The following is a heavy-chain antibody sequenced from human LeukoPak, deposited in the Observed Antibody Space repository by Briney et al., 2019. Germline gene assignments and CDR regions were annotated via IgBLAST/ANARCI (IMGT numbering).Heavy chain of an antibody. CDR3: ARVFPPRPLDY. Sequence: GGSLRLSCAASGFTFSSYSMNWVRQAPGKGLEWVSSISSSSSYIYYADSVKGRFTISRGNAKNSLYLQMNSLRAEDTAVYYCARVFPPRPLDYWGQGTLVTVSS. J-gene: IGHJ4*02. CDR1: GFTFSSYS. CDR2: ISSSSSYI. D-gene: IGHD3-3*01. V-gene: IGHV3-21*01.